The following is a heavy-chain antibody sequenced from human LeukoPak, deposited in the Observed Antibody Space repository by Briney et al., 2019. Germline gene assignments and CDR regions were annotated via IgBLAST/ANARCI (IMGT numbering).Heavy chain of an antibody. CDR3: ASLPTHLIVDY. CDR1: GFTFSSYS. V-gene: IGHV3-48*01. CDR2: ISSSSSTI. J-gene: IGHJ4*02. Sequence: GGSLRLSCAASGFTFSSYSMNWVRQAPGKGLEWVSYISSSSSTIYYADSVKGRFTISRDNAKNSLYLQMNSLRAEDTAVYYCASLPTHLIVDYWGQGTLVTVSS.